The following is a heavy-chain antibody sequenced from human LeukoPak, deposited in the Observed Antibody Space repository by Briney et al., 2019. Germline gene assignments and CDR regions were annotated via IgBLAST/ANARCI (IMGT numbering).Heavy chain of an antibody. V-gene: IGHV4-59*01. Sequence: SETLSLTCTVSGGSISSYYWSWIRQPPGKGLEWVGYIYYSGSTNYNPSLKSRVTISVDTSKNQFSLKLSSVTAADTAVYYCARVRRLELPPGNFYYYMDVWGKGTTVTVSS. CDR2: IYYSGST. J-gene: IGHJ6*03. D-gene: IGHD1-7*01. CDR3: ARVRRLELPPGNFYYYMDV. CDR1: GGSISSYY.